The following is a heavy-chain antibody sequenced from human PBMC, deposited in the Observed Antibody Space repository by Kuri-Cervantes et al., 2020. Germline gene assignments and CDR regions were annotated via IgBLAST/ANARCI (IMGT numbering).Heavy chain of an antibody. CDR1: GGSISSYY. V-gene: IGHV4-59*01. Sequence: SETLSLTCTVSGGSISSYYWSWIRQPPGKGLEWIGYIYYSRSTNYNPSLKSRVTISVDTSKNQFSLKLSSVTAADTAVYYCARHNYYDFWSGYYTAEGSWFDPWGQGTLVTVSS. D-gene: IGHD3-3*01. CDR3: ARHNYYDFWSGYYTAEGSWFDP. J-gene: IGHJ5*02. CDR2: IYYSRST.